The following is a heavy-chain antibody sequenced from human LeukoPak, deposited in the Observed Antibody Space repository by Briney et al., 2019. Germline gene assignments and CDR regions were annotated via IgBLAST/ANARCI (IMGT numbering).Heavy chain of an antibody. CDR3: ARDRRGYCSGGSCYLFDY. CDR2: IYISGST. Sequence: PSETLSLTCTVSGGSISSYYWSWIRQPARKGLDWIGRIYISGSTNYNPSLKSRVTMSVDTSKNQFSLKLSSVTAADTAVYYCARDRRGYCSGGSCYLFDYWGQETLVTVST. J-gene: IGHJ4*02. CDR1: GGSISSYY. D-gene: IGHD2-15*01. V-gene: IGHV4-4*07.